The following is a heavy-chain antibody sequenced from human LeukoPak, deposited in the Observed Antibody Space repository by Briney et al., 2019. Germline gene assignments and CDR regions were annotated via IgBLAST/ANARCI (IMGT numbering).Heavy chain of an antibody. D-gene: IGHD2-15*01. CDR1: GGSISSYY. Sequence: SETLSLTRTVSGGSISSYYWSWIRQPPGKGLEWIGYIYYSGSTNYNPSLKSRVTISVDTSKNQFSLKLSSVTAADTAVYYCARVRGYRSGGSCYGYWYFDLWGRGTLVTVSS. CDR3: ARVRGYRSGGSCYGYWYFDL. J-gene: IGHJ2*01. CDR2: IYYSGST. V-gene: IGHV4-59*13.